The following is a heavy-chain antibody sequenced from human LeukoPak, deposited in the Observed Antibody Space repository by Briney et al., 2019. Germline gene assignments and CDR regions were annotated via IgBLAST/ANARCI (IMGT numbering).Heavy chain of an antibody. CDR1: GFTVSSNY. Sequence: GGSLRLSCAASGFTVSSNYMSWVRQAPGKGLEWVSVIYSGGSTYYADSVKGRFTISRDNSKNTLYLKMNSLRAEDTAVYYCARVSDGGNDDYWGQGTLVTVPS. J-gene: IGHJ4*02. V-gene: IGHV3-53*01. CDR3: ARVSDGGNDDY. D-gene: IGHD4-23*01. CDR2: IYSGGST.